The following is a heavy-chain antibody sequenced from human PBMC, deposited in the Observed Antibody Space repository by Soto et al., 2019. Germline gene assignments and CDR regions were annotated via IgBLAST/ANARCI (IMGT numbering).Heavy chain of an antibody. J-gene: IGHJ4*02. V-gene: IGHV1-46*01. CDR3: ARSIFSSGASGYFDY. Sequence: ASVKVSCKASGYTFTSYYMHWVRQAPGQGLEWMGIINPSGGSTSYAQKFQGRVTMTRDTSTSTVYMELSSLISEDTAVYYCARSIFSSGASGYFDYWGQGTLVTVSS. CDR1: GYTFTSYY. D-gene: IGHD3-3*01. CDR2: INPSGGST.